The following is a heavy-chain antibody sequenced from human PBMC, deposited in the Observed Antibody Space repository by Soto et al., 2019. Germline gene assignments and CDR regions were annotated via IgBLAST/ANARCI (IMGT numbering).Heavy chain of an antibody. CDR2: ISYDGSNK. CDR1: GFTFSSHA. J-gene: IGHJ4*02. Sequence: QVQLVESGGGAVQPGRSLRLSCAASGFTFSSHAMHWVRQAPGKGLECVAIISYDGSNKYYGDSVRGRLTISRDNSKNTIYLQMNSLGAEDTAVYYCARDQTGITTTGGGRIDYWGQGTLVTVSS. CDR3: ARDQTGITTTGGGRIDY. V-gene: IGHV3-30-3*01. D-gene: IGHD6-13*01.